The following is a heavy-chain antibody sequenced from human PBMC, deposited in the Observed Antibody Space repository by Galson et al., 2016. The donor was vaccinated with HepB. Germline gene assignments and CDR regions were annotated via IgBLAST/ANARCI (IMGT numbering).Heavy chain of an antibody. CDR2: INPRGGDT. V-gene: IGHV1-46*01. Sequence: SVKVSCKAFGYTFTSYQLHWVRQAPGQGLEWMGVINPRGGDTNYVQNFRGRVTVTSDTSTNTVYVEMSSLSSEDTAVYYVARKGLSGGDWLFDIWGRGTLVNVFS. D-gene: IGHD4/OR15-4a*01. CDR3: ARKGLSGGDWLFDI. CDR1: GYTFTSYQ. J-gene: IGHJ2*01.